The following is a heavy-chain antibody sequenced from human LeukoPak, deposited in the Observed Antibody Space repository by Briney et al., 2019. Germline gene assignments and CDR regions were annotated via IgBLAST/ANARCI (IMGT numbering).Heavy chain of an antibody. CDR2: IYYSGST. CDR1: GGSISSSSYY. V-gene: IGHV4-39*07. CDR3: AKLGSFYYYMDV. J-gene: IGHJ6*03. D-gene: IGHD3-16*01. Sequence: SETLSLTCTVSGGSISSSSYYRGWIRQPPGKGLEWIGSIYYSGSTYYNPSLKSRVTISVDTSKNQFSLKLSSVTAADTAVYYCAKLGSFYYYMDVWGKGTTVTVSS.